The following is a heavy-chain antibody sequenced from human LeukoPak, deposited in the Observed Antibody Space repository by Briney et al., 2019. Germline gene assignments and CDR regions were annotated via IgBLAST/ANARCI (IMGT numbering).Heavy chain of an antibody. J-gene: IGHJ4*02. CDR2: IGWSSGSI. V-gene: IGHV3-9*01. CDR3: ARDMEGSGRFSPLDY. CDR1: GFTFDDHA. Sequence: GRSLRLSCAASGFTFDDHAMHWVRQAPGRGLEWVSGIGWSSGSIGYADSVKGRFTISRDNAKNSLYLQMNSLRPEDTASYYCARDMEGSGRFSPLDYWGQGALVTVSS. D-gene: IGHD3-10*01.